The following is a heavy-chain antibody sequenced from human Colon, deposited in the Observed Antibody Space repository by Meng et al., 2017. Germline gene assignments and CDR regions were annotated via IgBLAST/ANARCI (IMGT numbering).Heavy chain of an antibody. J-gene: IGHJ4*02. D-gene: IGHD3-10*02. V-gene: IGHV6-1*01. CDR1: GDSVASNSAA. Sequence: GPSRVNPPQTLSLTLAISGDSVASNSAAWNWIMQSPSRGLEWLGRTYYRSKYYNDYALSVKSRITINPDTSKNQFSLQLNSVTPEDTAIYYCARDWGDVRGGFDFWGQGTLVTVSS. CDR3: ARDWGDVRGGFDF. CDR2: TYYRSKYYN.